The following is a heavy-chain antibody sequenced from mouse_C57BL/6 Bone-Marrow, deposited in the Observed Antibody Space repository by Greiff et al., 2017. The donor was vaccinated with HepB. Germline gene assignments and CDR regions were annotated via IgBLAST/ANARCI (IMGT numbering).Heavy chain of an antibody. CDR1: GYTFTSYW. CDR2: IDPSDSET. J-gene: IGHJ4*01. CDR3: ARGFYDGYYDAMDY. Sequence: QVQLQQPGAELVRPGSSVKLSCKASGYTFTSYWMHWVKQRPIQGLEWIGNIDPSDSETHYNQKFKDKATLTVDKSSSTAYMQLSSLTSEDSAVYYCARGFYDGYYDAMDYWGQGTSVTVSS. D-gene: IGHD2-3*01. V-gene: IGHV1-52*01.